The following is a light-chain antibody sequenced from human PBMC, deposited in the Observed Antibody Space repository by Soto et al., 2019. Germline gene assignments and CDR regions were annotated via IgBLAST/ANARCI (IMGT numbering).Light chain of an antibody. Sequence: EVVLTQSPATLSLSPGERATLSCRASQSIRNYLAWYQQKPGQAPRLLIYDASNRATGIPARFSGSGSGTDFILTISSLEPEDSAVYYCQQRSDSYTFGQGTTLEIK. CDR2: DAS. CDR1: QSIRNY. J-gene: IGKJ2*01. V-gene: IGKV3-11*01. CDR3: QQRSDSYT.